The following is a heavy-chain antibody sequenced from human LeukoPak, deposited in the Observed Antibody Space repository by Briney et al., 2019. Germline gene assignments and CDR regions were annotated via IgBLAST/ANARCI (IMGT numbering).Heavy chain of an antibody. CDR1: GLTFINAW. V-gene: IGHV3-15*01. D-gene: IGHD1-26*01. CDR3: TTDGVGVEGATYDN. J-gene: IGHJ4*02. Sequence: PGGSLRLSCAASGLTFINAWMAWVRQAPGKGLEWVGRIKAKAHGGTIEYAAPVKGRFTISRDDSKNTLYLQMNSLKTEDTAVYYCTTDGVGVEGATYDNWGQGTLVTVSS. CDR2: IKAKAHGGTI.